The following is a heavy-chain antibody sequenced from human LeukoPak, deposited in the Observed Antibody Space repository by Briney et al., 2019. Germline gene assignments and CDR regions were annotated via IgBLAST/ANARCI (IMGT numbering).Heavy chain of an antibody. V-gene: IGHV3-33*01. J-gene: IGHJ6*02. CDR2: IWHDGSNK. CDR1: GFTFSSYG. Sequence: QPGRSLRLSCAASGFTFSSYGMHWVRQAPGKGLEWVAVIWHDGSNKYYADSVKGRFTISRDNSKNTLYLQMNSLRAEDTAVYYCARDRGTVTLYYYYGMDVWGQGTTVTVSS. D-gene: IGHD4-17*01. CDR3: ARDRGTVTLYYYYGMDV.